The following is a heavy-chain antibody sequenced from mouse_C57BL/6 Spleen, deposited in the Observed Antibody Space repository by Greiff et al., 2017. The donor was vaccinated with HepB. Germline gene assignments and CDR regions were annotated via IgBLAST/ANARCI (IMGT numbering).Heavy chain of an antibody. Sequence: QVQLQQPGAELVKPGASVKLSCKASGYTFTSYWMQWVKQRPGQGLEWIGEIDPSDSDTNYNQKFKGKATLTVDTSSSTAYMQLSSLTSEDSAVYYCARPYDGYYVYAMDYWGQGTSVTVSS. D-gene: IGHD2-3*01. CDR2: IDPSDSDT. CDR1: GYTFTSYW. CDR3: ARPYDGYYVYAMDY. V-gene: IGHV1-50*01. J-gene: IGHJ4*01.